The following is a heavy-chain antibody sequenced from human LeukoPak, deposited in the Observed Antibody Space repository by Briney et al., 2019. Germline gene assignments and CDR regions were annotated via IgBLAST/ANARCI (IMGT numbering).Heavy chain of an antibody. CDR1: GFTFSSYG. CDR3: AREDGDYPYYFDY. CDR2: IWYDGSNK. Sequence: GRSLRLSCAASGFTFSSYGMHWVRQAPGKGLEWVAVIWYDGSNKYYADSVKGRLTISRDNSKDTLYLQMNSLRAEDTAVYYCAREDGDYPYYFDYWGQGTLVTVSS. V-gene: IGHV3-33*01. D-gene: IGHD4-17*01. J-gene: IGHJ4*02.